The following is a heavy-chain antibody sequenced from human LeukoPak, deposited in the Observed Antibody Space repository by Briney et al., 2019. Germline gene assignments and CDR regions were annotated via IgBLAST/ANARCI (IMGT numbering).Heavy chain of an antibody. Sequence: GGSLRLSCAAAGFTFSRYSMNWVRQAPGKGLEWVSYISSRSSTIYYADSVKGRFTISRDNAKNSVYLQMNSLRDEDTAVYYCAKCGYSGYGGNWFDPWGQGTLVTVSS. V-gene: IGHV3-48*02. CDR3: AKCGYSGYGGNWFDP. CDR1: GFTFSRYS. J-gene: IGHJ5*02. D-gene: IGHD5-12*01. CDR2: ISSRSSTI.